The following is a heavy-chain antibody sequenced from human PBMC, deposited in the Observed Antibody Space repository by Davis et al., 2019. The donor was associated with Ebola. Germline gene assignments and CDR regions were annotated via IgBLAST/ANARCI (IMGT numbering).Heavy chain of an antibody. D-gene: IGHD2-8*01. Sequence: SETLSLTCAVYVGSFRGYYWSWVRQPPGKGLEWIGEINHSGSTNYNPSLKSRVTISVDTSKNQFSLKLSSVTAADTAVYYCARGAVSLGYYYYYGMDVWGQGTTVTVSS. CDR2: INHSGST. CDR3: ARGAVSLGYYYYYGMDV. CDR1: VGSFRGYY. V-gene: IGHV4-34*01. J-gene: IGHJ6*02.